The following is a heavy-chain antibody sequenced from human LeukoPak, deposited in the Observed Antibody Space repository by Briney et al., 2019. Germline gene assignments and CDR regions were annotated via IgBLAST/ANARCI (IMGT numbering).Heavy chain of an antibody. CDR1: GGSISSSSYY. Sequence: PSETLSLTCTVSGGSISSSSYYWGWIRQPPGTGLEWIGSIYYSGSTYYNPSLKSRVTISVDTSKNQFSLKLSSVTAADTAVYYCARLSGGYSYGWGPLDYWGQATLATVSS. D-gene: IGHD5-18*01. CDR3: ARLSGGYSYGWGPLDY. J-gene: IGHJ4*02. V-gene: IGHV4-39*01. CDR2: IYYSGST.